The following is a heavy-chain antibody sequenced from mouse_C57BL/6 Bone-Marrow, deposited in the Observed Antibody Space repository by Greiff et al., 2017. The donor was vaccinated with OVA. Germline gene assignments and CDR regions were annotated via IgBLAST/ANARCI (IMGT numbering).Heavy chain of an antibody. CDR1: GYSITSDY. CDR3: ALYYGSSYGFAY. D-gene: IGHD1-1*01. J-gene: IGHJ3*01. V-gene: IGHV3-8*01. Sequence: EVKLMESGPGLAKPSQTLSLTCSVTGYSITSDYWNWIRKFPGNKLEYMGYISYSGSTYYNPSLKSRISITRDTSKNQYYLQLNSLTTEDTATYYCALYYGSSYGFAYWGQGTLVTVSA. CDR2: ISYSGST.